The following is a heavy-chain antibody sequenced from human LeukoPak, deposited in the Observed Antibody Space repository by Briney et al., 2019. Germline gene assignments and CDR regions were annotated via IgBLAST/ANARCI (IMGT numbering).Heavy chain of an antibody. V-gene: IGHV3-21*01. CDR2: ISSSSSYI. CDR1: GFTFSNYS. CDR3: ARSRSGYRAPPDY. Sequence: PGGSLRLSCAASGFTFSNYSMNWVRQAPGKGLEWVSSISSSSSYIYYADSVKGRFTISRDNAKNSLYLQMNSLRAEDTAVYYCARSRSGYRAPPDYWGQGTLVTVSS. J-gene: IGHJ4*02. D-gene: IGHD3-22*01.